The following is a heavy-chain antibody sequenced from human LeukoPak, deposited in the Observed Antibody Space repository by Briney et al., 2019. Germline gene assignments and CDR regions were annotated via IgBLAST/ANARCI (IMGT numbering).Heavy chain of an antibody. CDR2: IYYSGNT. V-gene: IGHV4-39*01. CDR1: GGSISSGSYF. D-gene: IGHD1-20*01. Sequence: SETLSLTCTVSGGSISSGSYFWGWIRQPPGKGLEWIGSIYYSGNTYYNPSLKSRVTISVDTSKNQFSLKLSSVTAADTAVYYCARGLRYNWNAAPATPPLFDSWGQGTLVTVSS. J-gene: IGHJ4*02. CDR3: ARGLRYNWNAAPATPPLFDS.